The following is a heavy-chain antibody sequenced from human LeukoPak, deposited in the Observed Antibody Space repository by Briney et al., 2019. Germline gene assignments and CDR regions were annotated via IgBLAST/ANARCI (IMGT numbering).Heavy chain of an antibody. Sequence: AGGSLRLSCAASGFTFSSYEMNWVRQAPGKGLEWVSYISSSGSTIYYADSVKGRFTISRDNAKNSLYLQMNSLRAEDTAVYYCARGGFHGDPSPFDYWGQGTLVTVSS. CDR2: ISSSGSTI. J-gene: IGHJ4*02. D-gene: IGHD4-17*01. V-gene: IGHV3-48*03. CDR1: GFTFSSYE. CDR3: ARGGFHGDPSPFDY.